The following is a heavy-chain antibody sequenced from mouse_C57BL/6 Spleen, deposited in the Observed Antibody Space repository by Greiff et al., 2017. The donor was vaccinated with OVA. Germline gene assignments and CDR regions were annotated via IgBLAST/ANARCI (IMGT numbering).Heavy chain of an antibody. V-gene: IGHV1-61*01. CDR3: ERSGWEFAMDY. D-gene: IGHD3-1*01. CDR1: GYTFTSYW. J-gene: IGHJ4*01. Sequence: QVQLQQPGAELVRPGSSVKLSCKASGYTFTSYWMDWVKQRPGQGLEWIGNIYPSDSETHYNQKFKDKATLTVDKSSSTAYMQLSSLTSEDSAVYYCERSGWEFAMDYWGQGTSVTVSS. CDR2: IYPSDSET.